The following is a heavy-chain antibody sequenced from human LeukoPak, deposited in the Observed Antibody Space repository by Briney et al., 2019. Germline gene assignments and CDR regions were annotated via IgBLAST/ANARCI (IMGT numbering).Heavy chain of an antibody. Sequence: GGSLRPSCAASGFTFSSYGMHWVRQAPGKGLEWVAFIRYDGSNKYYADSVKGRFTISRDNSKNTLYLQMNSLRAEDTAVYYCAKAAGRGRGNYYYYMDVWGKGTTVTVSS. J-gene: IGHJ6*03. CDR1: GFTFSSYG. CDR2: IRYDGSNK. V-gene: IGHV3-30*02. D-gene: IGHD6-25*01. CDR3: AKAAGRGRGNYYYYMDV.